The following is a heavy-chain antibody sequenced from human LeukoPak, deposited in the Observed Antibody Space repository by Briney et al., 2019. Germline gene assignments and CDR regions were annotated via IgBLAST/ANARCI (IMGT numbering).Heavy chain of an antibody. Sequence: SETLSLTCTVSGGSISSSSYYWGWIRQPPGKGLEWIGSIHYSGSTYYNPSLKSRVTISVDTSKNQFSLKLSSVTAADTAVYYCARLVAVAGDFDYWGQGTLVTVSS. D-gene: IGHD6-19*01. CDR3: ARLVAVAGDFDY. CDR1: GGSISSSSYY. CDR2: IHYSGST. V-gene: IGHV4-39*01. J-gene: IGHJ4*02.